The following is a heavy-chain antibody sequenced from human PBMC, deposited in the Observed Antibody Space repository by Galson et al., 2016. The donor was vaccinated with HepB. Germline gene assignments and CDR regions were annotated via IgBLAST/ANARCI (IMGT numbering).Heavy chain of an antibody. Sequence: SLRLSCAASGFTFSSYGMHWVRQAPGKGLEWLSYISTGSSTIYYADSVKGRFTISRDNAKNSLYLQMNGLRDEDSGIYYCAGLFCSSGTCYDADLDYWGPGTRVTVSS. CDR2: ISTGSSTI. CDR3: AGLFCSSGTCYDADLDY. CDR1: GFTFSSYG. D-gene: IGHD2-2*01. V-gene: IGHV3-48*02. J-gene: IGHJ4*02.